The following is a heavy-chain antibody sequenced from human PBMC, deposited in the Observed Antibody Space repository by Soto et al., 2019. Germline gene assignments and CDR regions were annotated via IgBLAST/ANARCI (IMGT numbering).Heavy chain of an antibody. CDR2: ISYEGSNR. Sequence: QVQLVESGGGVVQPGRSLRLSCAASGFSFANYAIHWVRQAPGKGLEWVAVISYEGSNRYYADSVKGRITISRENSKNTLYLQMHSLRAEDTAVYYCAKTIESSAVLGPIRRGYYYFGMDVWGQGTTVTVSS. CDR1: GFSFANYA. J-gene: IGHJ6*02. D-gene: IGHD6-19*01. V-gene: IGHV3-30-3*02. CDR3: AKTIESSAVLGPIRRGYYYFGMDV.